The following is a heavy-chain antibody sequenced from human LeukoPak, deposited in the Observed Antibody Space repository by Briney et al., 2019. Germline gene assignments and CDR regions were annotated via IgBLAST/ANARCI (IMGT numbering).Heavy chain of an antibody. Sequence: ASVKVSCKASGYTFTSYAMHWVRQAPGQRLEWMGWTNAGNGNTKYSQKFQGRVTITRDTSASTAYMELSSLRSEDTAVYYCARQGGLLWFGELYNWFDPWGQGTLVTVSS. J-gene: IGHJ5*02. CDR3: ARQGGLLWFGELYNWFDP. D-gene: IGHD3-10*01. V-gene: IGHV1-3*01. CDR1: GYTFTSYA. CDR2: TNAGNGNT.